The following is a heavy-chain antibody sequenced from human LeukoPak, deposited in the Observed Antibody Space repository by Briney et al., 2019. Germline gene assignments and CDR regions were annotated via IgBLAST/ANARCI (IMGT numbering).Heavy chain of an antibody. V-gene: IGHV3-21*01. D-gene: IGHD7-27*01. CDR3: ARGPTGVDWYFDL. CDR1: GFTFSSYS. CDR2: ISSSSSYI. J-gene: IGHJ2*01. Sequence: PGGSLRLSCAASGFTFSSYSMNWVRQAPGKGLEWVSSISSSSSYIYYADSVKGRFTISRDNAKNSLYLQMNSLRAEDTAVYYCARGPTGVDWYFDLWGRGTLVTVSS.